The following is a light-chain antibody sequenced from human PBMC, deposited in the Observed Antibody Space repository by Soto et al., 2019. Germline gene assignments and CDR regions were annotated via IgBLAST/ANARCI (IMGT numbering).Light chain of an antibody. V-gene: IGLV2-23*01. Sequence: QSALTQPASVSGSPGQSITISCTGTSSDVGSYNLVSWYQQHPGKAPKLMIYEDNKRPSGVSNRFSVSKSGYTASLTISGLQAEDEADYYCCSYARTSTYVFGSGTKVPV. CDR3: CSYARTSTYV. J-gene: IGLJ1*01. CDR1: SSDVGSYNL. CDR2: EDN.